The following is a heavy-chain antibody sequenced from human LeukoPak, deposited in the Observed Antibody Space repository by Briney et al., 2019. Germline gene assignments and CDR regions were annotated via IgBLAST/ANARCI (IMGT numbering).Heavy chain of an antibody. D-gene: IGHD3-10*01. CDR2: ISSRVNTI. CDR3: ASTYYYGSGSYSGFDH. CDR1: GFIFSSYE. Sequence: GGSLRLSCAASGFIFSSYEMNWVRQAPGKGLEWISYISSRVNTIYYADSVKGRFTISRDNAKNSLYLQMNSLRAEDTAFYYCASTYYYGSGSYSGFDHWGQGTLVIVSS. V-gene: IGHV3-48*03. J-gene: IGHJ4*02.